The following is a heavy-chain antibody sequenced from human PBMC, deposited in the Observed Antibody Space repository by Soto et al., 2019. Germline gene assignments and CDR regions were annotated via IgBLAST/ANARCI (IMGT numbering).Heavy chain of an antibody. CDR3: AADGSGYCSGGSCYPIDYYYGMDV. D-gene: IGHD2-15*01. V-gene: IGHV1-58*01. CDR2: IVVGSGNT. J-gene: IGHJ6*02. Sequence: SVKVSCKASGFTFTSSAVQWVRQARGQRLEWIGWIVVGSGNTNYAQKFQERVTITRDMSTSTAYMELSSLRSEDTAVYYCAADGSGYCSGGSCYPIDYYYGMDVWGQGTTVTFPS. CDR1: GFTFTSSA.